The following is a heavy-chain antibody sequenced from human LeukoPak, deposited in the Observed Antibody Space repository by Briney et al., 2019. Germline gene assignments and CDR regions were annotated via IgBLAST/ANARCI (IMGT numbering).Heavy chain of an antibody. V-gene: IGHV4-59*01. CDR2: IYYSGST. CDR1: GGSLSSYY. D-gene: IGHD6-13*01. Sequence: SETLSLTCTVSGGSLSSYYWSWIRQPPGKGLEWIGYIYYSGSTNYNPSLTSRVTISVDTSKNQFSLKLSSVTAADTAVYYCARDRSRAAASTFQTPNWFDPWGQGTLVTVSS. CDR3: ARDRSRAAASTFQTPNWFDP. J-gene: IGHJ5*02.